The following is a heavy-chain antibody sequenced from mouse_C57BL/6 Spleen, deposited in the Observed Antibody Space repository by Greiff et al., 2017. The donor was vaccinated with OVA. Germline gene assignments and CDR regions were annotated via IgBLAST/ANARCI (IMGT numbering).Heavy chain of an antibody. Sequence: EVQLQQSGPELVKPGASVKISCKASGYTFTDYYMNWVKQSHGKSLEWIGDINPNNGGTSYNQKFKGKATLTVDKSSSTAYMELRSLTSEDSAVYYCARGRGLPYYAMDYWGQGTSVTVSS. CDR1: GYTFTDYY. CDR3: ARGRGLPYYAMDY. J-gene: IGHJ4*01. CDR2: INPNNGGT. V-gene: IGHV1-26*01. D-gene: IGHD2-2*01.